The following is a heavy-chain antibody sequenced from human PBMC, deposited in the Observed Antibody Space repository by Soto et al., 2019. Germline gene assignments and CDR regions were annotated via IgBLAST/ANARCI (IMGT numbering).Heavy chain of an antibody. Sequence: QVQLQESGPGLVKPSQTLSLTCTVSGGSISSGGTGSYWTWIRQLPGKGLEWIGYIYYTGNTYYNPSLKSRPTIAIDPSENQFSLKPTSVTAADPAVYFCASGHDAYKVRYWGQGTLVTVSS. CDR3: ASGHDAYKVRY. V-gene: IGHV4-31*03. CDR2: IYYTGNT. J-gene: IGHJ4*02. CDR1: GGSISSGGTGSY. D-gene: IGHD1-1*01.